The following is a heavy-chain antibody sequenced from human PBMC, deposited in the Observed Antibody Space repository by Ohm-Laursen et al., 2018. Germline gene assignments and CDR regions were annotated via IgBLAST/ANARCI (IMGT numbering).Heavy chain of an antibody. CDR1: GGSISSYY. V-gene: IGHV4-4*07. J-gene: IGHJ4*02. CDR2: IYTSGTT. Sequence: TLSPTCSVSGGSISSYYWSWIRQPAGKGLEWIGRIYTSGTTNYNPSLKSRVTISLNTSKNQFSLKLSSVTAADTAVYYCAGMYYDILTGYSRYYFAYWGQGTLVTASS. D-gene: IGHD3-9*01. CDR3: AGMYYDILTGYSRYYFAY.